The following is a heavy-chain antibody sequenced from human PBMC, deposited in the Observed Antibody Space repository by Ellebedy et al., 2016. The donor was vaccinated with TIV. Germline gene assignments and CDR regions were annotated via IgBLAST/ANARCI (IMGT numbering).Heavy chain of an antibody. D-gene: IGHD6-13*01. CDR3: ARAGSSSWYVGGIDY. CDR1: GFTFSDYY. CDR2: ISSSSSYT. Sequence: GESLKISCAASGFTFSDYYMSWIRQAPGKGLEWVSYISSSSSYTNYADSVKGRFTISRDNAKNSLYLQMNSLRAEDTAVYYCARAGSSSWYVGGIDYWGQGTLVTVSS. V-gene: IGHV3-11*06. J-gene: IGHJ4*02.